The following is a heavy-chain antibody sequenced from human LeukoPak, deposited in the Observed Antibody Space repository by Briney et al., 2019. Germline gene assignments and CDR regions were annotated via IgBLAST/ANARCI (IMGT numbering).Heavy chain of an antibody. Sequence: PSETLSLTCAVYGGSFSGYYWGWIRQPPGKGLEWIGEINHSGSTNYNPSLKSRVTISVDTSKNQFSLKLSSVTAADTAVYYCARTLRYFDWLSTPYLYYFDYWGQGTLVTVSS. CDR3: ARTLRYFDWLSTPYLYYFDY. J-gene: IGHJ4*02. CDR1: GGSFSGYY. D-gene: IGHD3-9*01. CDR2: INHSGST. V-gene: IGHV4-34*01.